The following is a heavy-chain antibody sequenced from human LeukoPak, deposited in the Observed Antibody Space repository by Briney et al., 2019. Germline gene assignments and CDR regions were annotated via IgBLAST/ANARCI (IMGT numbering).Heavy chain of an antibody. Sequence: PSETLSLTCTVSGGSISNYYWSWIRQPPGKGLEWIGYIYYSGSTNYNPSLKSRVTISVDTSKNQFSLKLSSVTAADTAVYYCARLPSGSPLEYYYYGMDVWGQGTTVTVSS. CDR3: ARLPSGSPLEYYYYGMDV. D-gene: IGHD1-26*01. V-gene: IGHV4-59*08. CDR1: GGSISNYY. CDR2: IYYSGST. J-gene: IGHJ6*02.